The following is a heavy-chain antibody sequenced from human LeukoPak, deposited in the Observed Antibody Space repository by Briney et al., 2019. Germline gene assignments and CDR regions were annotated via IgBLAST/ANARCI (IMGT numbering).Heavy chain of an antibody. CDR2: FYPGDFET. J-gene: IGHJ4*02. D-gene: IGHD3-9*01. CDR1: GYSFSGYW. CDR3: ARFLVLRDILTGYFPYYFDH. V-gene: IGHV5-51*01. Sequence: GESLKISCKGSGYSFSGYWIGWVRQMPGKGLEWMGIFYPGDFETRYSPSFQGQVTISADRSISTAYVQWSSLKASDTGMYYCARFLVLRDILTGYFPYYFDHWGQGTLVTVSS.